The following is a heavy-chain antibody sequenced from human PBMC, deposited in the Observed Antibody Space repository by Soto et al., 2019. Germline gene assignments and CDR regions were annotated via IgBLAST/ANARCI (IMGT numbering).Heavy chain of an antibody. Sequence: PSETLSLTCTVSGGSISSGGYYWSWIRQHPGKGLEWIGYIYYSGSTYYNPSLKSRVTISVDTSKNQFSLKLSSVTAADTAVYYCARDIAGTNYFDYWGQGTLVTVS. CDR3: ARDIAGTNYFDY. J-gene: IGHJ4*02. D-gene: IGHD1-7*01. CDR2: IYYSGST. CDR1: GGSISSGGYY. V-gene: IGHV4-31*03.